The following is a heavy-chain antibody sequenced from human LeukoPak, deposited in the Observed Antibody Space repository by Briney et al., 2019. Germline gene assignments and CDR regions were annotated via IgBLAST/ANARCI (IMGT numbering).Heavy chain of an antibody. D-gene: IGHD6-13*01. V-gene: IGHV3-7*05. CDR1: GFTFSTYW. CDR2: IREDGSEK. CDR3: ATCSSWRFDY. Sequence: GSLRLSCAASGFTFSTYWMSWVRQAPGKSLEWVANIREDGSEKNYVDSVKGRFTISRDNAKDSLYLQMNSLRAEDTAVYYCATCSSWRFDYWGQGTLVTVTS. J-gene: IGHJ4*02.